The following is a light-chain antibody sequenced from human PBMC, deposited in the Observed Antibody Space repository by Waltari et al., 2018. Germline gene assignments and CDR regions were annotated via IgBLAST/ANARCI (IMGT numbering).Light chain of an antibody. V-gene: IGKV3D-15*01. CDR1: QSLGST. J-gene: IGKJ1*01. Sequence: VMMQSPATLPLSPVQRSTPSCRASQSLGSTLAWYQQKPGQAPRLLIYYGSSRATGIPERFSGSGSGTEFTLTISSLDPEDVGVYYCQKYNGWPWTFGPGTKVEIK. CDR2: YGS. CDR3: QKYNGWPWT.